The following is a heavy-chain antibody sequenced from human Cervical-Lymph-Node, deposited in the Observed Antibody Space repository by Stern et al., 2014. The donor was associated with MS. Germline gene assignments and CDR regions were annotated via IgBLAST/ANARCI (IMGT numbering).Heavy chain of an antibody. J-gene: IGHJ4*02. CDR2: INPANGDT. Sequence: VQLVQSGAEVTKPGASVKVSCKVSGNTLTYLGVHWVRQAPGQGLEWMGWINPANGDTRHSQNFQGRVTFTSDTSATTGYMELNSLRSEDTAVYYCARGGWNYYFDYWGQGTLVTVSS. D-gene: IGHD1-7*01. CDR3: ARGGWNYYFDY. V-gene: IGHV1-3*01. CDR1: GNTLTYLG.